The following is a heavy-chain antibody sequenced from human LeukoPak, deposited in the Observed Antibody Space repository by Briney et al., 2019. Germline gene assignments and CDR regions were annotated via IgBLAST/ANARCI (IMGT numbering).Heavy chain of an antibody. J-gene: IGHJ4*02. D-gene: IGHD3-22*01. CDR3: ARVGYYDSSGYYYVGYYFDY. Sequence: SETLSLTCTVSGGSISSGDYYWGWIRQPPGKGLEWIGYIYYSGSTYYNPSLKSRVTISVDASKNQFSLKLSSVTAADTAVYYCARVGYYDSSGYYYVGYYFDYWGQGTLVTVSS. V-gene: IGHV4-30-4*01. CDR2: IYYSGST. CDR1: GGSISSGDYY.